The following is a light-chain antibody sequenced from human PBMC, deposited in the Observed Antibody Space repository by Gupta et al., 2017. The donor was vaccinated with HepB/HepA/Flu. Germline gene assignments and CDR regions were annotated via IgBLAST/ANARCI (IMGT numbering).Light chain of an antibody. CDR1: KGITNY. J-gene: IGKJ2*01. CDR2: GAS. V-gene: IGKV1-39*01. Sequence: DIQMTHSPSSLSPSVGDRTTSTCRASKGITNYLSWYQQKPGKAPKVLIYGASNWQSGVPERFSGSGSGTDFTLTISKLQAEDFAIYYCQQSNSTPRTFGQGTKLEIK. CDR3: QQSNSTPRT.